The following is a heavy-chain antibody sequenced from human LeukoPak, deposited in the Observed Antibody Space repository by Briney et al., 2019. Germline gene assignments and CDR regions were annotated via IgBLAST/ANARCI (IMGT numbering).Heavy chain of an antibody. Sequence: PSETLSLTCTVSGGSISSSSYYWGWIRQPPGKGLEWIGSIYYSGSTYYNPSLKSRVTISVDTSKNQFSLKLSSVTAADTAVYYCARHSPVGIYDYWGQGTLVTVSS. CDR3: ARHSPVGIYDY. J-gene: IGHJ4*02. CDR1: GGSISSSSYY. D-gene: IGHD1-26*01. CDR2: IYYSGST. V-gene: IGHV4-39*01.